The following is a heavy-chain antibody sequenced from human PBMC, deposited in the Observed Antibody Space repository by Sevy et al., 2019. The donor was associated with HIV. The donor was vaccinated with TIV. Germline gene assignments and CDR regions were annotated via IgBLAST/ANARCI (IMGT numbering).Heavy chain of an antibody. D-gene: IGHD2-2*02. Sequence: ASVKVSCKASGGTFSSYAISWVRQAPGQGLEWMGGIIPIFGTANYAQKFQGRVTITADESTSTAYMELSSLRSEDTAVYYCARESGGYCSSTSCYTDYYYGMDVWGQGTTVTVSS. CDR2: IIPIFGTA. CDR1: GGTFSSYA. J-gene: IGHJ6*02. CDR3: ARESGGYCSSTSCYTDYYYGMDV. V-gene: IGHV1-69*13.